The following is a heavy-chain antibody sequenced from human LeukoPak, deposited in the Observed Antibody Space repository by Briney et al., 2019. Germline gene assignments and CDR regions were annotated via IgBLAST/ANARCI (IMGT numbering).Heavy chain of an antibody. J-gene: IGHJ4*02. CDR3: ARAIGYCSGGSCYSYPPYFDY. V-gene: IGHV4-34*01. CDR1: GGSFSGYY. D-gene: IGHD2-15*01. Sequence: SETLSLTCAVYGGSFSGYYWSWIRQPPGKGLEWIGEINHSGSTNYNPSLKSRVTISVDTSKNQFSLKLSSVTAADTAVYYCARAIGYCSGGSCYSYPPYFDYWGQGTLVTVSS. CDR2: INHSGST.